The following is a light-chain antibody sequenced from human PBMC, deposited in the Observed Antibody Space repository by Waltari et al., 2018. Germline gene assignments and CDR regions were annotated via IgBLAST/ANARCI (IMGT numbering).Light chain of an antibody. Sequence: QSALTQPASVSGSPGQAITISCTGTSTNVGGYNLVSWYRQYPGKAPELMIFGVSERPSGISKRLSCSKSGKTATLTISGLQAEDEAVYYCLSYSGRSDYVFGTGTRV. V-gene: IGLV2-23*02. CDR1: STNVGGYNL. J-gene: IGLJ1*01. CDR3: LSYSGRSDYV. CDR2: GVS.